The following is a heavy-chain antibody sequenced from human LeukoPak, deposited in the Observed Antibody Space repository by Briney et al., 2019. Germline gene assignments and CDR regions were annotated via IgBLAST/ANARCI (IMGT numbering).Heavy chain of an antibody. J-gene: IGHJ4*02. CDR3: AKDNWLPSSPAVVGLGD. CDR2: IRRDGSDR. Sequence: GGSLRLSCIPSGFTFRNYDMHWVRQAPGKGLEWVAFIRRDGSDRFHADSVKGRFTISRDNSRNTLYLRMNSLTVEDTAVYYCAKDNWLPSSPAVVGLGDWNQGTLVTVSS. V-gene: IGHV3-30*02. D-gene: IGHD6-19*01. CDR1: GFTFRNYD.